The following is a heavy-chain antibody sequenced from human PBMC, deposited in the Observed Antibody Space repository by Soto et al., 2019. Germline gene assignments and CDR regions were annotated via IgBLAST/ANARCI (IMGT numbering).Heavy chain of an antibody. CDR2: IWYDGSNT. V-gene: IGHV3-33*01. Sequence: QVQLVESGGGVVQPGRSLRLSCAASGFAFHGYAMHWVRQAPGKGLEWVAIIWYDGSNTYYGDSVKGRCTISRDNSKNTVYLQRSSLRVEDTAVYYCARDLKTRHCDYWGQGILVTVSS. CDR3: ARDLKTRHCDY. CDR1: GFAFHGYA. J-gene: IGHJ4*02. D-gene: IGHD4-17*01.